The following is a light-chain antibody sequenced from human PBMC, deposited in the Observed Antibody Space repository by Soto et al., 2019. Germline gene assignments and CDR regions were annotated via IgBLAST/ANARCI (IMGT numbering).Light chain of an antibody. CDR1: SSDVGGYNY. V-gene: IGLV2-8*01. J-gene: IGLJ2*01. CDR3: SSYVGSNIRV. CDR2: EVS. Sequence: QSALTQPASASGSPGQSVTISCTGTSSDVGGYNYVSWYQHHPGKAPKLMIYEVSKRPSGVPNRFSGSRADNTASLTISGLQAEDEADYYCSSYVGSNIRVFGGGTKLTVL.